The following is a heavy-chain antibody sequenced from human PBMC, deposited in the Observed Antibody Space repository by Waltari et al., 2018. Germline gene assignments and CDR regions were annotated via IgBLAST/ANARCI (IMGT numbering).Heavy chain of an antibody. V-gene: IGHV3-74*01. Sequence: EVQLAESGGGLVQPGGSLRLSCAVSGFSFSSYWMYWVRQSPGKGLVWVSQINRDGRKIDYADSVKGRFTISRNNTKNTLYLEMNSLRAEDTAVYYCARDPSFGDFEAYFDYWGQGTLVTVSS. D-gene: IGHD4-17*01. CDR2: INRDGRKI. J-gene: IGHJ4*02. CDR1: GFSFSSYW. CDR3: ARDPSFGDFEAYFDY.